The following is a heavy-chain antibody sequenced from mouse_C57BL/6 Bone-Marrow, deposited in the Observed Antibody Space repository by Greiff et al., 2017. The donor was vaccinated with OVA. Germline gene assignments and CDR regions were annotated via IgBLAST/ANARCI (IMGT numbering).Heavy chain of an antibody. J-gene: IGHJ1*03. CDR3: AKHEPYYYGRGYWYVDV. V-gene: IGHV2-9*01. CDR1: GFSLTGYG. D-gene: IGHD1-1*01. CDR2: IWGGGST. Sequence: VKLMESGPGLVAPSQSLSITCTVSGFSLTGYGVDWVRQPPGKGLEWLGVIWGGGSTNYNSAPMSRLSISKDNFKSQGFLKMNSLQRDDTAMYYCAKHEPYYYGRGYWYVDVWGTGTTVTVSS.